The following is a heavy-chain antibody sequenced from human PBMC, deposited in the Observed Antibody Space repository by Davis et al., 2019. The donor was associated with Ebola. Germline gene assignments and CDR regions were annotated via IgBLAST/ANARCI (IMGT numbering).Heavy chain of an antibody. J-gene: IGHJ6*02. V-gene: IGHV5-51*01. CDR3: ARHGGSGYSNALPYYYYGTDV. Sequence: GESLKISCKGSGYSFTSYWIGWVRQMPGKGLEWMGIIYPGDFDTRYSPSFQGQVTISADKSISTAYLQWSSLKASDTAMYYCARHGGSGYSNALPYYYYGTDVWGQGTTVTVSS. D-gene: IGHD4-11*01. CDR1: GYSFTSYW. CDR2: IYPGDFDT.